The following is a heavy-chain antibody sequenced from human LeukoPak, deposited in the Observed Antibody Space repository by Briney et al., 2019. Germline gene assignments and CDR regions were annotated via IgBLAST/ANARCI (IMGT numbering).Heavy chain of an antibody. J-gene: IGHJ4*02. D-gene: IGHD2-15*01. CDR1: GGSFSGYY. V-gene: IGHV4-34*01. CDR3: ARVRGCSGGSCYSYYFDY. CDR2: IYHSGST. Sequence: PSETLSLTCAVYGGSFSGYYWNWIRQPPGKGLEWIGSIYHSGSTYYNPSLKSRVTISVDTSKNQFSLKLSSVTAADTAVYYCARVRGCSGGSCYSYYFDYWGQGTLVTVSS.